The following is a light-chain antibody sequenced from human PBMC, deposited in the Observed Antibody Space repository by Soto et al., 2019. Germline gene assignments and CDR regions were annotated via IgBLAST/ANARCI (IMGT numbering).Light chain of an antibody. CDR1: QSLVYSDGNTY. J-gene: IGKJ1*01. CDR2: MIS. CDR3: MQGIQFPWT. Sequence: DIVMTQTPLSSPVTLGQPASISCRSSQSLVYSDGNTYLSWLQQRPGQPPRLLIYMISNRFSGVPDRFSGSGAGTDFTLKISRVEAEDVGVYYCMQGIQFPWTFGQGTKVEIK. V-gene: IGKV2-24*01.